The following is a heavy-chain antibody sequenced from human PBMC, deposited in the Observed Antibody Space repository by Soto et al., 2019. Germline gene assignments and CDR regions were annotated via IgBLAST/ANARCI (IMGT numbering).Heavy chain of an antibody. J-gene: IGHJ5*02. CDR3: ARDPYSSGWYQGWFDP. CDR1: GYTFTSYY. V-gene: IGHV1-46*01. CDR2: INPSGGST. Sequence: GASVKVSCKASGYTFTSYYMHWVRQAPGQGPEWMGIINPSGGSTSYAQKFQGRVTMTRDTSTSTVYMELSSLRSEDTAVYYCARDPYSSGWYQGWFDPWGQGTLVTVSS. D-gene: IGHD6-19*01.